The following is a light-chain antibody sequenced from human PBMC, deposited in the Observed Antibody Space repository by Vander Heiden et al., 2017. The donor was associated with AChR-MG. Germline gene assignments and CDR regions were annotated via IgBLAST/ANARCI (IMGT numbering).Light chain of an antibody. CDR3: QQDYKWPPYT. J-gene: IGKJ2*01. CDR1: QSVSSN. V-gene: IGKV3-15*01. Sequence: EIVMTQSPATLSVSPGERAPLSCRASQSVSSNLAWCHQKPGQAPRLLIYGASTRGTAIPARFSGSGYGTEFTLTISSRQSEDFAVYYCQQDYKWPPYTFGPGTKLEIK. CDR2: GAS.